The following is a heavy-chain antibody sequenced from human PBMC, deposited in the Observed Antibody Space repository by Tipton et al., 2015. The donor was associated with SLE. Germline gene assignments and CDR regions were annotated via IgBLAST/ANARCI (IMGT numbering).Heavy chain of an antibody. V-gene: IGHV3-30*14. D-gene: IGHD3-22*01. CDR1: GFTFSHHA. CDR3: ARDQDTLDYYDISGYY. CDR2: ISFDGTNT. Sequence: SLRLSCAASGFTFSHHAFHWVRQSPGKGLEWVAVISFDGTNTFYADSLKGRFTISRDNSKNTLFLQINTLRPDDTAVYYCARDQDTLDYYDISGYYWGQGTLVTVSS. J-gene: IGHJ4*02.